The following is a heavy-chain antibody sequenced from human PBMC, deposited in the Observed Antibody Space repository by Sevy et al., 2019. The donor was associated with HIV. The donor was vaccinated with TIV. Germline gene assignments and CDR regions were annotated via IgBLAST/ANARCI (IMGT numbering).Heavy chain of an antibody. Sequence: GGSLRLSCAASGFTFSSYDMHWVRQATGKGLEWVSAIGTAGDTYYPGSVKGRFTISRENAKNSLNLQMNSLRAGDTAVYYCARGDYYDSSGWEAFDIWGQGTMVTVSS. V-gene: IGHV3-13*01. CDR1: GFTFSSYD. CDR3: ARGDYYDSSGWEAFDI. CDR2: IGTAGDT. D-gene: IGHD3-22*01. J-gene: IGHJ3*02.